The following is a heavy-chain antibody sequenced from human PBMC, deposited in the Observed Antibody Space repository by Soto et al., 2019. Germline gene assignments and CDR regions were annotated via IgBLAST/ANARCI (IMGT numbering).Heavy chain of an antibody. CDR2: IRSKANSYAT. CDR1: GFTFSGSA. D-gene: IGHD6-19*01. V-gene: IGHV3-73*01. J-gene: IGHJ4*02. CDR3: TRPTGSGWSGGGFDY. Sequence: GGTLRLSCAASGFTFSGSAMHWVRQASGKGLEWVGRIRSKANSYATAYAASVKGRFTISRDDSKNTAYLQMSSLKTEDTAVYYCTRPTGSGWSGGGFDYLGQGTLVTVSS.